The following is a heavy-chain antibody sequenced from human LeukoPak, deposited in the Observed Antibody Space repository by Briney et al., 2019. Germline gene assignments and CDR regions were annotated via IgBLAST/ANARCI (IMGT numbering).Heavy chain of an antibody. J-gene: IGHJ6*02. CDR3: AGDVVVVPAAIHYGMDV. CDR2: INHSGRT. CDR1: GGSFSDYF. D-gene: IGHD2-2*01. Sequence: SETLSLTCAVYGGSFSDYFWGWIRQPPGKGLEWIGEINHSGRTYYNPSLKSRVTISVDTSKNQFSLNLSSVTAADTAVYYCAGDVVVVPAAIHYGMDVWGQGTTVTVSS. V-gene: IGHV4-34*01.